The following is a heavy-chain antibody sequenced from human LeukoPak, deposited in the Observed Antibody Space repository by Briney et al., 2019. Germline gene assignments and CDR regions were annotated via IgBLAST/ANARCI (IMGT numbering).Heavy chain of an antibody. V-gene: IGHV4-34*01. CDR3: ARATRIFGVVM. D-gene: IGHD3-3*01. J-gene: IGHJ4*02. CDR1: GGSFSGYY. Sequence: SETLSLTCAVYGGSFSGYYWSWIRQPPGKGLEWIGEINHSGSTNYNPSLKSRVTISVDASKNQFSLKLSSVTAADTAVYYCARATRIFGVVMWGQGTLVTVSS. CDR2: INHSGST.